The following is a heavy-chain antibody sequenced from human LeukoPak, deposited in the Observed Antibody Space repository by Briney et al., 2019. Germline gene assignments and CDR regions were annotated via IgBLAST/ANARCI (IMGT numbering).Heavy chain of an antibody. CDR1: GITFSSYA. CDR2: ISGSGGST. D-gene: IGHD3-22*01. V-gene: IGHV3-23*01. Sequence: GGSLRLSCAASGITFSSYAMSWVRQAPGKGLEWVSSISGSGGSTYYTDSVKGRFTISRDNSGTTVSLQMNSLTTDDTAVYFCAKEGRLTVAAVVVENYFDYWGQGTPVIVSA. J-gene: IGHJ4*02. CDR3: AKEGRLTVAAVVVENYFDY.